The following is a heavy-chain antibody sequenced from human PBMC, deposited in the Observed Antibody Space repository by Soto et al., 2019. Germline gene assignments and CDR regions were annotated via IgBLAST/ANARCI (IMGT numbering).Heavy chain of an antibody. D-gene: IGHD2-15*01. V-gene: IGHV4-39*01. CDR3: STSQKGYPRNYSDH. Sequence: SETLSLTCAVSGGSISGSYYYCGWLRQAPGKGPEWIGSVFYTVFTSYNPSLESRVSVSVDTSKNQFSLKVSGVSDADTAVYYCSTSQKGYPRNYSDHRGQRAFVTVSS. CDR1: GGSISGSYYY. CDR2: VFYTVFT. J-gene: IGHJ4*02.